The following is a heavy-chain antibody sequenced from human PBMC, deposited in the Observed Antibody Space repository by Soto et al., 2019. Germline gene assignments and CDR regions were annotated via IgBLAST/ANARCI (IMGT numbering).Heavy chain of an antibody. D-gene: IGHD3-16*02. CDR2: ISGSGGST. V-gene: IGHV3-23*01. Sequence: PGGSLRLSCAASGFTFSSYAMSWVRQAPGKGLEWVSAISGSGGSTYYADSVKGRFTISRDNSKNTLYLQMNSLRAEDTAVYYCAKLGRGAMITFGGVIGPWAFDIWGQGTMVTVSS. CDR3: AKLGRGAMITFGGVIGPWAFDI. J-gene: IGHJ3*02. CDR1: GFTFSSYA.